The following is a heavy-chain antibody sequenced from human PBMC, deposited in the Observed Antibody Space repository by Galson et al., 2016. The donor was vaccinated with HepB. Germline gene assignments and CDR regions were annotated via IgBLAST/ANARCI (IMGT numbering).Heavy chain of an antibody. CDR1: GFPFSDNW. D-gene: IGHD2-21*01. CDR2: INIDGSGK. J-gene: IGHJ5*02. CDR3: SPVDGP. Sequence: SLRLSCAASGFPFSDNWMSWVRPAPGKGLEWVANINIDGSGKYYVDSVKGRLTISRDNAKDSLSLQMNRLRPEDTALYYCSPVDGPWGQGTLVTVSS. V-gene: IGHV3-7*03.